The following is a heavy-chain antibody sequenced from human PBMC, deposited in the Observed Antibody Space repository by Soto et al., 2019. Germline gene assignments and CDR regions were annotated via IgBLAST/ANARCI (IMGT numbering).Heavy chain of an antibody. CDR3: ARLREVFDEWERPKPFDS. CDR2: IYYSGST. D-gene: IGHD1-26*01. J-gene: IGHJ4*02. V-gene: IGHV4-39*01. CDR1: GGSISSSSHY. Sequence: ETLSLTCTVSGGSISSSSHYWGWIRQPPGKGLEWIGYIYYSGSTYYNPSLKSRVTISIDTSKNQFSLKVSSVTAADTALYYCARLREVFDEWERPKPFDSWGQGXLVTVSS.